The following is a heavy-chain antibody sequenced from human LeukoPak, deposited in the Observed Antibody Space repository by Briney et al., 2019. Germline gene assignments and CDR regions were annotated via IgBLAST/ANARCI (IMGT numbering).Heavy chain of an antibody. V-gene: IGHV3-23*01. CDR2: IFGSGGST. CDR3: AKTTTGYSSGRYPGWPVDY. Sequence: AGGSLRLSCAASGFTFSSYAMYWVRQALGKGLEWVSGIFGSGGSTHYADSVKGRFTISRDNSKNTVCLQMNSLRAEDTAVYYCAKTTTGYSSGRYPGWPVDYWGQGTLVTVSS. D-gene: IGHD6-19*01. J-gene: IGHJ4*02. CDR1: GFTFSSYA.